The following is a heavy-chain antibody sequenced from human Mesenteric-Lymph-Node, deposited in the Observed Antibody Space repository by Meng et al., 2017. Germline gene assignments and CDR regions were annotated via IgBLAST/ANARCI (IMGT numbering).Heavy chain of an antibody. V-gene: IGHV3-11*04. D-gene: IGHD1-1*01. J-gene: IGHJ4*02. CDR1: GGSFSGYY. CDR2: ISSSGNTI. Sequence: LSLTCAVYGGSFSGYYWSWIRQAPGKGLEWVSYISSSGNTIYYADSVKGRFTISRDNAKNSLYLQMNSLRAEDTAVYYCAREKGVLDYWGQGTLVTVSS. CDR3: AREKGVLDY.